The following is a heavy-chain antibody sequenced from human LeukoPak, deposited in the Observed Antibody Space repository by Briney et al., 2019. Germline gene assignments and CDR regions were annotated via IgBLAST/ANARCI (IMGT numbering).Heavy chain of an antibody. Sequence: SETLSLTCTVSGYSISSGYYWGWIRQPPGKGLEWIGSIYHSGSTYYNPSLKSRVTISVDTSKNQFSLKLSSVTAADTAVYYCARHRVAAAGTDFDYWGQGTLVTVSS. CDR1: GYSISSGYY. CDR2: IYHSGST. CDR3: ARHRVAAAGTDFDY. V-gene: IGHV4-38-2*02. J-gene: IGHJ4*02. D-gene: IGHD6-13*01.